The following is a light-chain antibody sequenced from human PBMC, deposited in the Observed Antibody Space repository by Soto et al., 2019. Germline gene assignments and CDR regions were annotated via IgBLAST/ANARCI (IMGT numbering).Light chain of an antibody. V-gene: IGLV2-11*01. CDR2: DVS. Sequence: QSALTQPRSVSGSPGQSVTIACTGTSSDVGGYNYVSWYQQHPGKVPKLMIHDVSKRPSGVPDRFSGSKSGNTASLTISGLQAEDEADYHCCSYAGSYTWVFGGGTKVNVL. CDR3: CSYAGSYTWV. CDR1: SSDVGGYNY. J-gene: IGLJ3*02.